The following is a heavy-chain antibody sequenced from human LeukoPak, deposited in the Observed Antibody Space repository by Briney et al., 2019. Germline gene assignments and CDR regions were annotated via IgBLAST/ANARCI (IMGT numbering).Heavy chain of an antibody. Sequence: GXSXXSSSYYWGWIRQXPGXGLEWIGSIYYSGSTYYNPSLKSRVTISVETSXNRFSLKLSSVTAEDTAVDXXXXXXXXXXEXXAXDIWXQXTXVTVSS. V-gene: IGHV4-39*01. CDR3: XXXXXXXXEXXAXDI. CDR2: IYYSGST. CDR1: GXSXXSSSYY. J-gene: IGHJ3*02.